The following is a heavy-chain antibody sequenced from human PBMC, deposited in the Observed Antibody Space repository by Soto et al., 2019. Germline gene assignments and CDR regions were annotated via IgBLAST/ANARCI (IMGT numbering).Heavy chain of an antibody. CDR1: GYTFTSYY. D-gene: IGHD3-10*01. CDR2: INPSGGST. J-gene: IGHJ4*02. Sequence: ASVKVSCKASGYTFTSYYMHWVRQAPGQGLEWTGIINPSGGSTSYAQKFQGGVTMTRDTSTSTVYMELSSLRSEDTAVYYCARATNPRGVLDYWGQGTLVTVSS. CDR3: ARATNPRGVLDY. V-gene: IGHV1-46*03.